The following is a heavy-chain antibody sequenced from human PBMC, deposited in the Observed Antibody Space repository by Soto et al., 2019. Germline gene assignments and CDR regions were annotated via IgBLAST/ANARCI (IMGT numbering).Heavy chain of an antibody. CDR1: GLSFGNYR. CDR2: IKEDGSER. CDR3: ARDVGPVTIFGEALSGYFDF. Sequence: PGGSLRLSCAVSGLSFGNYRMSWVRQAPGKGLEWLASIKEDGSERYYLDSVKGRFTISRDNAKDSLSLQMNSLRGEDTAFYYCARDVGPVTIFGEALSGYFDFWGQGTLVTVSS. D-gene: IGHD3-3*01. V-gene: IGHV3-7*03. J-gene: IGHJ4*02.